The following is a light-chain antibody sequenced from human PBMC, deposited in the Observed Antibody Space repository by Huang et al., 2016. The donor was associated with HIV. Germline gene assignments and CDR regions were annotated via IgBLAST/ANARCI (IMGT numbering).Light chain of an antibody. Sequence: DIVMTQSPLSLPVTPGEPASISCRSSQSPLHRNGYNYLDWYLQKPGQSPQLLIYLGSNRASGVPDRFSGSGSGTDCTLKISRVEAEDVGIYYCMQAIQIPTFGPGTKVDIK. V-gene: IGKV2-28*01. CDR3: MQAIQIPT. CDR2: LGS. CDR1: QSPLHRNGYNY. J-gene: IGKJ3*01.